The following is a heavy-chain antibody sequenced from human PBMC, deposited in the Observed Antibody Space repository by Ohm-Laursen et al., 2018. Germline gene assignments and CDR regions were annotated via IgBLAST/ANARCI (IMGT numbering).Heavy chain of an antibody. CDR1: GGSISSYS. CDR3: ARTPDAFDI. CDR2: ISNCGST. J-gene: IGHJ3*02. Sequence: GTLSLTCTVSGGSISSYSWSWIRQPPGKGLEWIGYISNCGSTSYNPSLKSRVTISVDASKNHFSLKLSSVTPADTAVYYCARTPDAFDIWGQGTVVTVSS. V-gene: IGHV4-59*01.